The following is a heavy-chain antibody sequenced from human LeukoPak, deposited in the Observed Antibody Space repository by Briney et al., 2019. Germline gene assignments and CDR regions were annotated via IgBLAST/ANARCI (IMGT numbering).Heavy chain of an antibody. CDR2: ISGSGGGT. D-gene: IGHD2-2*01. Sequence: PGGSLRLSCAASGFTVSSNYMSWVRQAPGKGLEWVSAISGSGGGTYYADSVKGRFTISRDNSKSTLNLQMNSLRAEDTAVYYCAKMDCSGTSCYVFDYWGQGTLVTVSS. V-gene: IGHV3-23*01. J-gene: IGHJ4*02. CDR3: AKMDCSGTSCYVFDY. CDR1: GFTVSSNY.